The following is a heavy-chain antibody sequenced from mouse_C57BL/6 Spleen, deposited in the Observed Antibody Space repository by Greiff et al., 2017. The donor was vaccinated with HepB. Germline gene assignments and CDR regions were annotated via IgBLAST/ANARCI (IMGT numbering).Heavy chain of an antibody. V-gene: IGHV5-4*03. D-gene: IGHD2-1*01. CDR3: ASYGNYGDYFDY. J-gene: IGHJ2*01. Sequence: EVKLMESGGGLVKPGGSLKLSCAASGFTFSSYAMSWVRQTPEKRLEWVATISDGGSYTYYPDNVKGRFTISRDNAKNNLYLQMSHLKSEDTAMYYCASYGNYGDYFDYWGQGTTLTVSS. CDR1: GFTFSSYA. CDR2: ISDGGSYT.